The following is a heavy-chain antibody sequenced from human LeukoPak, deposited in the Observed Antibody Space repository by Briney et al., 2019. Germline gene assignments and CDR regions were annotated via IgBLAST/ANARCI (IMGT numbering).Heavy chain of an antibody. V-gene: IGHV3-66*01. CDR3: ARAHSSGWTGGYYFDY. CDR2: IYSGGST. J-gene: IGHJ4*02. CDR1: GFTFSNYA. Sequence: GGSLRLSCAASGFTFSNYAMSWVRQAPGKGLEWASTIYSGGSTHYADSVQGRFTISRDNSKNTLYLQMNSLRAEDTAVYYCARAHSSGWTGGYYFDYWGQGTLVTVSS. D-gene: IGHD6-19*01.